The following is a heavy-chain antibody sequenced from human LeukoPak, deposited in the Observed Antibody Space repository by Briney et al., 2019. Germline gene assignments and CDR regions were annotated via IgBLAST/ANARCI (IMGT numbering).Heavy chain of an antibody. CDR1: GFTFSSHG. CDR2: ISYDGSKT. J-gene: IGHJ3*02. V-gene: IGHV3-30*18. CDR3: AKDYKTGDPVLFAFDM. Sequence: GRSLRLSCVPSGFTFSSHGMHWVRQAPGKGPEWVALISYDGSKTYYADSVQGRFTISRDYSKNTLFLQMNSLRIEDTALHYCAKDYKTGDPVLFAFDMWGQGTMVTVSS. D-gene: IGHD1-1*01.